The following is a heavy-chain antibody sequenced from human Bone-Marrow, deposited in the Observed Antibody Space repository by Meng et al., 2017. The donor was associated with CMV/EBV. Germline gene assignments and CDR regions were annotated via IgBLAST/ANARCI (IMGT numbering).Heavy chain of an antibody. D-gene: IGHD6-13*01. Sequence: SETLSLTCSVSGGSISSYYWSWIRQSPGKGLEWIGYIYYSGSTNYNPSLKDRVTISVDTSKNQFSLNLTSVTTADTALYNCARGSSNSWYYGMDVWGQGTSVTVSS. CDR1: GGSISSYY. CDR2: IYYSGST. V-gene: IGHV4-59*01. CDR3: ARGSSNSWYYGMDV. J-gene: IGHJ6*02.